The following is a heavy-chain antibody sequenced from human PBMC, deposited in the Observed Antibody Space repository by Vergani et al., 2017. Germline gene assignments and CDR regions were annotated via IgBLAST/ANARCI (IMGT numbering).Heavy chain of an antibody. J-gene: IGHJ4*02. CDR1: GYTFTSYA. CDR2: INAGNGNT. V-gene: IGHV1-3*01. D-gene: IGHD3-9*01. CDR3: ARGPVRYFDPDFDY. Sequence: QVQLVQSGAEVKKPGASVKVSCKASGYTFTSYAMHWVRQAPGQRLEWMGWINAGNGNTKYSQKFQGRVTITRDTSASTAYMELSSLRSEDTAVYYCARGPVRYFDPDFDYGGQGTLVTVSS.